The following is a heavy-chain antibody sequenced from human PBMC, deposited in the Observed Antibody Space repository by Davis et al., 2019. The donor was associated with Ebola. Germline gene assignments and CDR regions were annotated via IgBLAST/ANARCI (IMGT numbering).Heavy chain of an antibody. J-gene: IGHJ4*02. Sequence: GGSLRLSCAASGFTFSGYSMNWVRQAPGKGLEWVSFISGSGSYIYYADSVKGRFTISRDNAKNSLYLQMSGLGAEDTAVYYCARDRYGGYELDYWGQGTLVTVSS. CDR3: ARDRYGGYELDY. CDR2: ISGSGSYI. D-gene: IGHD5-12*01. V-gene: IGHV3-21*01. CDR1: GFTFSGYS.